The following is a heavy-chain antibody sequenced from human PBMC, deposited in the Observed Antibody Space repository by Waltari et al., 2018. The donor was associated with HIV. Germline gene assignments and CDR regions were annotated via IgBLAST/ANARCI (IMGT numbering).Heavy chain of an antibody. CDR3: AGARGHVLGSYRQYYFDH. V-gene: IGHV4-61*03. J-gene: IGHJ4*02. CDR2: LYYNENT. Sequence: QVQLQESGPGLVKPSETLSLMCNVSGVSVNSDEYYWTWIRRPPGKSLEWIGHLYYNENTNYNPSFKSRVSLSIDTSKSHLSLKLDSVTAADTAVYFCAGARGHVLGSYRQYYFDHWGQGTPVTVSS. D-gene: IGHD3-16*02. CDR1: GVSVNSDEYY.